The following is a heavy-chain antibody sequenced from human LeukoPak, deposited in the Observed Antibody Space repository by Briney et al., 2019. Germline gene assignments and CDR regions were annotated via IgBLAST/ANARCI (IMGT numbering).Heavy chain of an antibody. CDR2: VSHFGGTT. V-gene: IGHV3-23*01. CDR1: GFTFDSYA. Sequence: GGSLTLSRAASGFTFDSYAMSWVRQAPGKGLEWVSAVSHFGGTTYYADSAKGRFTISRDNSNNTVYLQMNSLRVGDTALYYCVKHVGSRWSNNRFDPWGQGTLVTVS. J-gene: IGHJ5*02. CDR3: VKHVGSRWSNNRFDP. D-gene: IGHD6-13*01.